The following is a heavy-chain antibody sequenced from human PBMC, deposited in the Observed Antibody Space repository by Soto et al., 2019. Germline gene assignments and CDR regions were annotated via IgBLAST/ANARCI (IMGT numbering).Heavy chain of an antibody. D-gene: IGHD3-22*01. CDR2: ISAYNGNT. V-gene: IGHV1-18*01. Sequence: ASVKVSCTASGYTFTSYGISWVRQEPGQGLEWMGWISAYNGNTNYAQKLQGRVTMTTDTSTSTAYMELRSLRSDDTAVYYCARDFSVDYYDSSGYYPYYFDYWDQGTLVTVSS. CDR3: ARDFSVDYYDSSGYYPYYFDY. CDR1: GYTFTSYG. J-gene: IGHJ4*02.